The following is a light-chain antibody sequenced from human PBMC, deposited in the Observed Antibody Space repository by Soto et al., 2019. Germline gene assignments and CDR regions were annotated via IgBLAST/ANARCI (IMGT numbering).Light chain of an antibody. J-gene: IGKJ5*01. V-gene: IGKV1-8*01. CDR2: AAS. Sequence: IQMTRTACSLSAFVGVSININCRAGQTISNYVNCYQRKPGKAPKLLIYAASTLQSWVPSRFSGSGCVTVFALTISCFPAEEFATYYCQAYYSYPLNCGLGTRLEIK. CDR1: QTISNY. CDR3: QAYYSYPLN.